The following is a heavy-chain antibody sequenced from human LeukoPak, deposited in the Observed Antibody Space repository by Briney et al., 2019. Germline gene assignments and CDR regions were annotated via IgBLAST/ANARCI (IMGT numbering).Heavy chain of an antibody. J-gene: IGHJ4*02. CDR3: ARGGVYSTSAVDY. CDR1: GFTFDDYA. CDR2: ISWNSGSI. V-gene: IGHV3-9*01. Sequence: GGSLRLSCAASGFTFDDYAMHWVRQAPGKGLEWVSGISWNSGSIGYADSVKGRFTISRDNAKNSLYLQMNSLRADDTAVYYCARGGVYSTSAVDYWDQGTLVTVSS. D-gene: IGHD6-6*01.